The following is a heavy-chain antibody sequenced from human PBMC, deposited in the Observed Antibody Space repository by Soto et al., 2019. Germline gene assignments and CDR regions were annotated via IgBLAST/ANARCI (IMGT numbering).Heavy chain of an antibody. CDR3: ARDSKLTGYSGYGYYGMDV. J-gene: IGHJ6*02. CDR2: IYYSGST. V-gene: IGHV4-31*03. Sequence: PSETLSLTCTVSGGSISSGGYYWSWIRQHPGKGLEWIGYIYYSGSTYYNPSLKSRVTISVDTSKNQFSLKLSSVTAADTAVYYCARDSKLTGYSGYGYYGMDVWGQGTKVTVYS. D-gene: IGHD5-12*01. CDR1: GGSISSGGYY.